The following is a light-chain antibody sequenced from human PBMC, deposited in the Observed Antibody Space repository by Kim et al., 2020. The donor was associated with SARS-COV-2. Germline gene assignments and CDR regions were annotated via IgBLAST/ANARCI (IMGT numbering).Light chain of an antibody. CDR1: SSNIGAGYV. Sequence: VTIAGTGSSSNIGAGYVVHWYQQLPGTAPNLLIYGNSNRPSGVPDRFSGSKSGTSASLASTGLQAEDEADYYCQSCDSSLSGLGWVFGGGTQLTVL. CDR2: GNS. V-gene: IGLV1-40*01. J-gene: IGLJ3*02. CDR3: QSCDSSLSGLGWV.